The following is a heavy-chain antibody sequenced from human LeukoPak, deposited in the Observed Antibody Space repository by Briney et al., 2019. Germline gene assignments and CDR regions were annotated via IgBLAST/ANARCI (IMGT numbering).Heavy chain of an antibody. CDR3: ARDRHRGSGSYLHNWFDP. J-gene: IGHJ5*02. CDR2: IYYSGST. V-gene: IGHV4-59*01. D-gene: IGHD3-10*01. Sequence: SETLSLTCTVSGGSISSYYWSWIRQPPGKGLEWIGYIYYSGSTNYNPSLKSRVTISIDTSKNQFSLKLSSVTAADTAVYYCARDRHRGSGSYLHNWFDPWGQGTLVTVSS. CDR1: GGSISSYY.